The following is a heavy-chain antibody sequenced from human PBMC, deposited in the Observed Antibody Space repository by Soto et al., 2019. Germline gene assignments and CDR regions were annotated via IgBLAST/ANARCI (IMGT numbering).Heavy chain of an antibody. V-gene: IGHV3-33*01. CDR3: ARDPGYSSSWFFGGVDY. J-gene: IGHJ4*02. Sequence: GGSLRLSCAASGFTFSSYGMHWVRQAPGKGLEWVAVIWYDGSNKYYADSVKGRFTISRDNSKNTLYLQMNSLRAEDTAVYYCARDPGYSSSWFFGGVDYWGQGTLVTVSS. CDR2: IWYDGSNK. D-gene: IGHD6-13*01. CDR1: GFTFSSYG.